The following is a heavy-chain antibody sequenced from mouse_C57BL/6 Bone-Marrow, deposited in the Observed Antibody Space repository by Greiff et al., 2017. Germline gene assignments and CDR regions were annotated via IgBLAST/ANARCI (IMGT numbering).Heavy chain of an antibody. Sequence: VHVKQSGPELVKPGASVKISCKASGYSFTGYYMNWVKQSPEKSLEWIGEINPSTGGTTYNQKFKAKATLTVDKSSSTAYMQLKSLTSEDSAVYYGARGIYYGYAWFAYWGQGTLVTVSA. CDR1: GYSFTGYY. CDR3: ARGIYYGYAWFAY. V-gene: IGHV1-42*01. CDR2: INPSTGGT. D-gene: IGHD2-2*01. J-gene: IGHJ3*01.